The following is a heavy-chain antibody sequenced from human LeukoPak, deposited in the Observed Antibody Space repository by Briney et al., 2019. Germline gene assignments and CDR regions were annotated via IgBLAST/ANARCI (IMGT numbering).Heavy chain of an antibody. D-gene: IGHD5-24*01. J-gene: IGHJ4*03. CDR2: IDHRGDT. V-gene: IGHV4-34*01. Sequence: SETLSLTCAVYGGSFSRYYWSWIRQSPGKGLEWIAEIDHRGDTNYNPSVKSRVTTSVDTPKNQFSLKVRSLSAADTAVYYCARGATISETGYFDFWGQGTLVTVSS. CDR3: ARGATISETGYFDF. CDR1: GGSFSRYY.